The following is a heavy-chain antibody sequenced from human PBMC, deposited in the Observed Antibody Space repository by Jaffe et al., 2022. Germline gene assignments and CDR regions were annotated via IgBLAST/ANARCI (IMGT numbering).Heavy chain of an antibody. J-gene: IGHJ4*02. CDR1: GYNFKTYW. V-gene: IGHV5-51*03. D-gene: IGHD3-10*01. CDR2: IYPADSDT. Sequence: EVQLVQSGAELKKPGESLKISCKGSGYNFKTYWVAWVRQMPGKGLEWMGLIYPADSDTRYSSSFQGQVTFSADMSITTAYLEWSSLKASDTAMYYCARRASVHDPFDYWGQGTLVTVSS. CDR3: ARRASVHDPFDY.